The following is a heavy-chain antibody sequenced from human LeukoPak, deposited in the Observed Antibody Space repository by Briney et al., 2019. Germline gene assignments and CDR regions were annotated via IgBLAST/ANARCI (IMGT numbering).Heavy chain of an antibody. CDR1: GYTFTSYY. J-gene: IGHJ3*02. V-gene: IGHV1-46*01. Sequence: ASVKVSCKASGYTFTSYYMHWVRQAPGQGLEWMGIINPSGGSTSYAQKFQGRVTMTRDTSTSTVYMELSSLRSEDTAVYYCARVPHLRSSADAFDIWGQGAMVTVSS. CDR3: ARVPHLRSSADAFDI. CDR2: INPSGGST. D-gene: IGHD3-22*01.